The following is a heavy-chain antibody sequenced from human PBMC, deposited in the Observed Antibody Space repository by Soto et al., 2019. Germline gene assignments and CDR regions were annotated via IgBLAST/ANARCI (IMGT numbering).Heavy chain of an antibody. D-gene: IGHD3-22*01. Sequence: SDTLSLTCTVSGGSISSSSSYWGWIRQPPGKGLEWIGYIYYSGSTNYNPSLKSRATISVDTSKNQFSLKLSSVTAADTAVYYCAREGDSSGYYSQDAFDIWGQGTMVT. CDR2: IYYSGST. J-gene: IGHJ3*02. CDR3: AREGDSSGYYSQDAFDI. CDR1: GGSISSSSSY. V-gene: IGHV4-61*01.